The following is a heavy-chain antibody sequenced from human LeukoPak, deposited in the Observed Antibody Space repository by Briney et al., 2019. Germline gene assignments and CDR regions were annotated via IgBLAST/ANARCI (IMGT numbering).Heavy chain of an antibody. J-gene: IGHJ4*02. CDR2: ISYDGSNK. Sequence: PGRSLRLSCAASGFPFSSYGMHWVRQAPGKGLEWVAVISYDGSNKYYADSVKGRFTISRDNSKNTLYLQMNSLRAEDTAVYYCAKAGAPYDYVWGSYRYTGLEYYFDYWGQGTLVTVSS. D-gene: IGHD3-16*02. CDR1: GFPFSSYG. V-gene: IGHV3-30*18. CDR3: AKAGAPYDYVWGSYRYTGLEYYFDY.